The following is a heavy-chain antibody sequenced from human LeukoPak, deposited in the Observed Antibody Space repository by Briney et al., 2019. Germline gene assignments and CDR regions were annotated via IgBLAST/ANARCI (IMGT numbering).Heavy chain of an antibody. CDR2: IYSGGST. Sequence: GGSLRLSCPASVFTVSSNYMSWVRQAPGRGREGVAVIYSGGSTYYADSVKGRFTISRDNSKNTLYLQMNSLRAEDTAVYYCARELNYYDSSGYYDDAFDIWGQGTMVTVSS. CDR1: VFTVSSNY. J-gene: IGHJ3*02. V-gene: IGHV3-53*01. D-gene: IGHD3-22*01. CDR3: ARELNYYDSSGYYDDAFDI.